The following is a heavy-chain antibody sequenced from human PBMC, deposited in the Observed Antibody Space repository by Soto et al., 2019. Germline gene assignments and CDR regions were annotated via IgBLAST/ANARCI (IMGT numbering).Heavy chain of an antibody. CDR1: GFTFSGYS. Sequence: EVQLVESGGGLVKPGESLRLSCAESGFTFSGYSMNWVRQAPGKGLEWVSSISTNSDYIYYADSVKGRFTISRDNAKNSLFLQMTGLRVEDAAVYYCARATRGGYKEAFDYWGQGTLVTLSS. CDR2: ISTNSDYI. V-gene: IGHV3-21*01. CDR3: ARATRGGYKEAFDY. J-gene: IGHJ4*02. D-gene: IGHD5-12*01.